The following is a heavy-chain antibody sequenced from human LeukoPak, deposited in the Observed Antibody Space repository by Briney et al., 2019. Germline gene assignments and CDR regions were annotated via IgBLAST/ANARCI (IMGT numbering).Heavy chain of an antibody. D-gene: IGHD6-13*01. CDR2: IYYIGST. V-gene: IGHV4-59*12. CDR1: GGSIRSYY. CDR3: ARAPAAGTGLFAFDI. Sequence: KPSETLSLTCTVSGGSIRSYYWSWIRQPPGKGLECIGYIYYIGSTNYNPSLKSRVTISLDTSKSQFSLKLTSVTAADTAVYYCARAPAAGTGLFAFDIWGQGTMVTVSS. J-gene: IGHJ3*02.